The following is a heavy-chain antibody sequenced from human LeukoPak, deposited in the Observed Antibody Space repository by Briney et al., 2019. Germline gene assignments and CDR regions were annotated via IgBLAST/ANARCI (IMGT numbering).Heavy chain of an antibody. CDR2: IYYSGTT. Sequence: PSETLSLTCTVSGGSISSYYWSWIRQPPGKGLEWIGYIYYSGTTNYNPSLQSRVTLSIDTSKNRFSLKLSSVTAADTPVYYCARQYSANFPRHYFDYWGQGTLVTVSS. D-gene: IGHD1-26*01. V-gene: IGHV4-59*01. CDR3: ARQYSANFPRHYFDY. CDR1: GGSISSYY. J-gene: IGHJ4*02.